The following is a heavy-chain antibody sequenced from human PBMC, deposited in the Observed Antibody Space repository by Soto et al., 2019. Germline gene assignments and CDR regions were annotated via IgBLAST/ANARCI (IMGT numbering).Heavy chain of an antibody. CDR1: DGSFSDNS. J-gene: IGHJ4*01. CDR3: ARVRIQLWFKDFDY. CDR2: INPSGTT. D-gene: IGHD5-18*01. V-gene: IGHV4-34*01. Sequence: SETLSVTCAVHDGSFSDNSWTWIRQPPGKGLEWIGEINPSGTTTYNPSLQSRVTISIETSKSQVFLNMKSVTAADTAKYYCARVRIQLWFKDFDYWGQGSLVTVSS.